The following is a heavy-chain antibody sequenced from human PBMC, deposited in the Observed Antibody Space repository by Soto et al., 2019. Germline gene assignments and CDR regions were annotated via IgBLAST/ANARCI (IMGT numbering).Heavy chain of an antibody. CDR3: ARVKDIVVVVAATPRMDV. CDR1: GFTFSSYS. V-gene: IGHV3-48*02. J-gene: IGHJ6*02. D-gene: IGHD2-15*01. Sequence: GGSLRLSCAASGFTFSSYSMNWVRQAPGKGLEWVSYISSSSSTIYYADSVKGRFTISRDNAKNSLYLQMNSLRDEDTAVYYCARVKDIVVVVAATPRMDVWGQGTTVTVSS. CDR2: ISSSSSTI.